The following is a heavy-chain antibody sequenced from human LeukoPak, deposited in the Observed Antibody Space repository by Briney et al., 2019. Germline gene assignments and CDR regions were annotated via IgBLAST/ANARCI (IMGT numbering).Heavy chain of an antibody. D-gene: IGHD6-13*01. V-gene: IGHV3-7*01. Sequence: GRSLRLSCAASGFTFSSYGMHWVRQAPGKGLEWVANIKQDGSEKYYVDSVKGRFTISRDNAKNSLYLQMNSLRAEDTAVYYCARDRPRGFSSSWLTFDYWGQGTLVTVSS. CDR1: GFTFSSYG. CDR3: ARDRPRGFSSSWLTFDY. J-gene: IGHJ4*02. CDR2: IKQDGSEK.